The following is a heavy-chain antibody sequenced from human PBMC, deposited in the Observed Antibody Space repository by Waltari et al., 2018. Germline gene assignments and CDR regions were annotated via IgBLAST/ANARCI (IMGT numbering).Heavy chain of an antibody. CDR2: IWYDGSNK. CDR1: GFPFSRYG. CDR3: ARDCSGGSCYLFDY. Sequence: QVQLVESGGGVVQPGRSLRLSCAASGFPFSRYGLHWVRLAPGKGLEWVAVIWYDGSNKYYADSVKGRFTISRDNSKNTLYLQMNSLRAEDTAVYYCARDCSGGSCYLFDYWGQGTLVTVSS. D-gene: IGHD2-15*01. J-gene: IGHJ4*02. V-gene: IGHV3-33*01.